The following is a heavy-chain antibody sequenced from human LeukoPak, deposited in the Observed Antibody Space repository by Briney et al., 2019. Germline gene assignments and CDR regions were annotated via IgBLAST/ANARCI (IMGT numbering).Heavy chain of an antibody. J-gene: IGHJ1*01. CDR1: GYTFTSYA. CDR3: ALPRHGEKYFQH. Sequence: GASVKVSCKASGYTFTSYAMHWVRQAPGQRLEWMGWINAGNGHTKYSQEFQGRVTITRDTSASTAYMELSSLRSEDTAVYYCALPRHGEKYFQHWGQGTLVTVSS. D-gene: IGHD4-17*01. V-gene: IGHV1-3*03. CDR2: INAGNGHT.